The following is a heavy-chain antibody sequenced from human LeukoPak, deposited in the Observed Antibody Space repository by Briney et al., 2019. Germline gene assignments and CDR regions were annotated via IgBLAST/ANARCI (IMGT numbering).Heavy chain of an antibody. Sequence: PSETLSLTCAVYGGSFSGYYWSWIRQPPGKGLEWIGEINHSGSTNYNPSLKSRVTISVDTSKNQFSLKLSSVTAADTAVYYCAIGRCSSTSCPPVPDYWGQGTLVTVSS. D-gene: IGHD2-2*01. CDR1: GGSFSGYY. V-gene: IGHV4-34*01. CDR2: INHSGST. CDR3: AIGRCSSTSCPPVPDY. J-gene: IGHJ4*02.